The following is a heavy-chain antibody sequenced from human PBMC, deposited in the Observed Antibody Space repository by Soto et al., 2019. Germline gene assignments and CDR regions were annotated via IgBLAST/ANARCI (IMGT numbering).Heavy chain of an antibody. CDR1: GGSISSYY. CDR2: IYYSGST. J-gene: IGHJ5*02. D-gene: IGHD6-13*01. CDR3: ARLRYSSSWYWFDP. Sequence: SETLSLTCTVSGGSISSYYWSWIRQPPGKGLEWIGYIYYSGSTNYNPSLKSRVTISVDTSKNQFSLKLSSVTAADTAVYYCARLRYSSSWYWFDPWGQGTLVTVSS. V-gene: IGHV4-59*08.